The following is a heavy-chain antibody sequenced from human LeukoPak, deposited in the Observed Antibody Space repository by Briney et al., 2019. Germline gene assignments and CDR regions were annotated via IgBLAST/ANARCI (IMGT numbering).Heavy chain of an antibody. CDR2: ISGSGGST. CDR1: GFTFSSYA. V-gene: IGHV3-23*01. J-gene: IGHJ4*02. D-gene: IGHD5-18*01. Sequence: GGSLRLSCAASGFTFSSYAMSWVRQAPGKGLEWVSAISGSGGSTYYADSVKGRFTISRDNSKNTLYLQMNSLRAEDTAVYYCAKARGYSYGPRDYFDYWGQGTLVT. CDR3: AKARGYSYGPRDYFDY.